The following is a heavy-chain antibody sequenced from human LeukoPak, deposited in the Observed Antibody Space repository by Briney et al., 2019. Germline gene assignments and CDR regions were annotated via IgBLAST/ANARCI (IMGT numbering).Heavy chain of an antibody. J-gene: IGHJ4*02. CDR2: IWYDGSNK. CDR3: ARESLGPASSWDN. V-gene: IGHV3-33*01. CDR1: GFTFSSYG. D-gene: IGHD6-13*01. Sequence: GGSLRLSCAASGFTFSSYGMHWVRQAPGKGLEWVALIWYDGSNKYYADSVKGRFTISRDNSKNTLYLQMNSLRAEDTAVYYCARESLGPASSWDNWGPGTLVTVSS.